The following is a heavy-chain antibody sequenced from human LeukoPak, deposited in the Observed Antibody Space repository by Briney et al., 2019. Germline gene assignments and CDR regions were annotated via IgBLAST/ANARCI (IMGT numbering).Heavy chain of an antibody. J-gene: IGHJ4*02. Sequence: ASVKVSCKASGYTFTNNYLHWVRQASGQGLEWMGMIYPRDGSTSYAQNFQGRVTITRDTSASTAYMELSSLRSEDTAVYCCARESEQQLSGQSFDYWGQGTLVTVSS. CDR2: IYPRDGST. CDR1: GYTFTNNY. V-gene: IGHV1-46*01. CDR3: ARESEQQLSGQSFDY. D-gene: IGHD6-13*01.